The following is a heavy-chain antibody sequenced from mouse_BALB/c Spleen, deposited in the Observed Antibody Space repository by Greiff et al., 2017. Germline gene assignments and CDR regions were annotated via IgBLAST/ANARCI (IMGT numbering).Heavy chain of an antibody. CDR1: GYTFTSYW. V-gene: IGHV1-87*01. CDR3: ALYYGNYEAWFAY. J-gene: IGHJ3*01. D-gene: IGHD2-1*01. CDR2: IYPGDGDT. Sequence: QVQLQQSGAELARPGASVKLSCKASGYTFTSYWMQWVKQRPGQGLEWIGAIYPGDGDTRYTQKFKGKATLTADKSSSTAYMQLSSLASEDSAVYYCALYYGNYEAWFAYWGQGTLVTVSA.